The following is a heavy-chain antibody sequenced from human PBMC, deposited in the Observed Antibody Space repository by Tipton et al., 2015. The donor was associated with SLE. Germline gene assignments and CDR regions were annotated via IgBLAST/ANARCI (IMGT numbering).Heavy chain of an antibody. CDR1: GGSISNHNSY. J-gene: IGHJ2*01. V-gene: IGHV4-39*07. D-gene: IGHD6-19*01. CDR3: ARHEVAVAGKGDWYFDL. CDR2: MSYSGRT. Sequence: LRLSCSVSGGSISNHNSYWTWIRQSPGKGLEWIGDMSYSGRTSYNPSLKSRVTMSADTSKNQFSLRLTSVTAADTAVYYCARHEVAVAGKGDWYFDLWGRGTLVTVSS.